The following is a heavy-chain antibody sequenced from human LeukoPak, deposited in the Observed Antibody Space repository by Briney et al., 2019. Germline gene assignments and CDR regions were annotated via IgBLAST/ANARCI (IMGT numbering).Heavy chain of an antibody. J-gene: IGHJ5*02. D-gene: IGHD6-25*01. CDR3: ARGAGDSSEARSNWFDP. CDR1: GFTFSSYA. V-gene: IGHV3-30*04. Sequence: GGSLRLSCAASGFTFSSYAMHWVRQAPGKGLEWVAVISYDGSNKYYADSVKGRFTISRDNSKNTLYLQMNSLRAEDTAVYYCARGAGDSSEARSNWFDPWGQGTLVTVSS. CDR2: ISYDGSNK.